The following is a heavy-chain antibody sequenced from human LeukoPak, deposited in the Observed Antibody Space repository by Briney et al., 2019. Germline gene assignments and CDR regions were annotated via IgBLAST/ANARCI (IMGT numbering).Heavy chain of an antibody. D-gene: IGHD3-10*01. J-gene: IGHJ4*02. CDR3: AKAFDYGSGSYYLFDY. CDR1: GFTFSSYA. Sequence: GRSLRLSCAASGFTFSSYAMHWVRQAPGKGLEWVAVISYDGSNKYYADSVKGRFTISRDNSKNTLYLQMNSLRAEDTAVYYCAKAFDYGSGSYYLFDYWGQGTLVTVSS. V-gene: IGHV3-30-3*01. CDR2: ISYDGSNK.